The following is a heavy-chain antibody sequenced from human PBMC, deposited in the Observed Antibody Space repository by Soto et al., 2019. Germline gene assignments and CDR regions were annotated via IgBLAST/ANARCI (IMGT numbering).Heavy chain of an antibody. D-gene: IGHD6-13*01. V-gene: IGHV3-30*18. CDR2: ISYDGSNK. Sequence: PVGSLRLSCAASGFTFSSYGMHWVRQAPGKGLEWVAVISYDGSNKYYADSVKGRFTISRDNSKNTLYLQMNSLRAEDTAVYYCAKDPGIAALKYYFDYWGQGTLVTVSS. J-gene: IGHJ4*02. CDR3: AKDPGIAALKYYFDY. CDR1: GFTFSSYG.